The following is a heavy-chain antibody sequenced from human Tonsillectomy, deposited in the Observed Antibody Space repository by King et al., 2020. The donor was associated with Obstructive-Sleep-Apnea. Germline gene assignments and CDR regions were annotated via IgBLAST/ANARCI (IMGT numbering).Heavy chain of an antibody. D-gene: IGHD2-15*01. CDR1: GFTFSNSW. V-gene: IGHV3-74*01. Sequence: VQLVESGGGLVQPGGSLRLSCAASGFTFSNSWMHWVRQAPGMGLLWVSRMNSDGSSIAYADSVKGRFTISRDNAKNTLYLQMNSLRAEDTAVYYCARRHTGGGFLGYWGQGTLVAVSS. CDR3: ARRHTGGGFLGY. CDR2: MNSDGSSI. J-gene: IGHJ4*02.